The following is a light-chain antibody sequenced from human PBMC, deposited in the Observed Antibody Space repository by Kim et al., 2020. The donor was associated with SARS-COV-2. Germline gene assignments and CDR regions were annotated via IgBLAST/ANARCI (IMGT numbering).Light chain of an antibody. CDR3: QSYDSSLSGYV. Sequence: QRVTISCTGGSSNIGAGYDVHWYQQLPGTAPKLLIYGNSNRPSGVPDRFSGSKSGTSASLAIIGLQAEDEADYYCQSYDSSLSGYVFGTGTKVTVL. CDR2: GNS. CDR1: SSNIGAGYD. J-gene: IGLJ1*01. V-gene: IGLV1-40*01.